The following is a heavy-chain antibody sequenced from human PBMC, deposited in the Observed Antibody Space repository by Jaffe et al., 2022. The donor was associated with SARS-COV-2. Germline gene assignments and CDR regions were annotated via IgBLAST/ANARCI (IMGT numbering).Heavy chain of an antibody. Sequence: QVQLVESGGGVVQPGRSLRLSCAASGFTFSSYAMHWVRQAPGKGLEWVAVISYDGSNKYYADSVKGRFTISRDNSKNTLYLQMNSLRAEDTAVYYCARDKGPTYSSSLDYWGQGTLVTVSS. CDR2: ISYDGSNK. CDR3: ARDKGPTYSSSLDY. D-gene: IGHD6-13*01. CDR1: GFTFSSYA. V-gene: IGHV3-30*04. J-gene: IGHJ4*02.